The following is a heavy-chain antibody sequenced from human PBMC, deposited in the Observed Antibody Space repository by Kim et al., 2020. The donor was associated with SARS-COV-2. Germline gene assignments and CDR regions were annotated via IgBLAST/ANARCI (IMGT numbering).Heavy chain of an antibody. Sequence: GGSLRLSCAASGFTFSSYEMNWVRQAPGKGLEWVSYISSSGSTIYYADSVKGRFTISRDNAKNSLYLQMNSQRAEDTAVYYCAREEPIAVAGMGDAFDIWGQGTMVTVSS. CDR1: GFTFSSYE. CDR2: ISSSGSTI. CDR3: AREEPIAVAGMGDAFDI. V-gene: IGHV3-48*03. J-gene: IGHJ3*02. D-gene: IGHD6-19*01.